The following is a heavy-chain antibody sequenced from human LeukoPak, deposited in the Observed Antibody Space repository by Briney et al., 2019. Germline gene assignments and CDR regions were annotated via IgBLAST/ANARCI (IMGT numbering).Heavy chain of an antibody. J-gene: IGHJ4*02. CDR3: ARDRGYDFDY. Sequence: NPSETLSLTCAVYGGSFSGYYWSWIRQPAGKGLEWIGRIYTSGGTNYNPSLKSRVTMSVDTSKNQFSLKLSSVTAADTAVYYCARDRGYDFDYWGQGTLVTVSS. CDR1: GGSFSGYY. CDR2: IYTSGGT. V-gene: IGHV4-4*07. D-gene: IGHD5-12*01.